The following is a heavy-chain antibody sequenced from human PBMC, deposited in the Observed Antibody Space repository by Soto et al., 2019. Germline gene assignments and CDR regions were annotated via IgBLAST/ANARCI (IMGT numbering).Heavy chain of an antibody. Sequence: SGPTLVNPTETLTLTCTVSGFSLATGKMGVSWIRQPPGKALEWLAHIFSDNERSYSTSLQGRLTISKDTSGSQVVLSMTNVDPVDTATYYCARMKVDSYQFYYAMDVWGQGTTVTVSS. V-gene: IGHV2-26*01. D-gene: IGHD3-9*01. CDR3: ARMKVDSYQFYYAMDV. J-gene: IGHJ6*02. CDR2: IFSDNER. CDR1: GFSLATGKMG.